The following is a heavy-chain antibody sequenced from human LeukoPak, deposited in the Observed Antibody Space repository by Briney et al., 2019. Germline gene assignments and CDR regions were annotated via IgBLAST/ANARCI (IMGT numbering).Heavy chain of an antibody. D-gene: IGHD6-6*01. J-gene: IGHJ4*02. V-gene: IGHV4-34*01. CDR3: AREPIAARRGEFDY. CDR1: GGSFSGYY. CDR2: INHSGST. Sequence: SETLSLTCAVYGGSFSGYYWSWIRQPPGKGLEWIGEINHSGSTNYNPSLKSRVTISVDTSKNQFSLKLSPVTAADTAVYYCAREPIAARRGEFDYWGQGTLVTVSS.